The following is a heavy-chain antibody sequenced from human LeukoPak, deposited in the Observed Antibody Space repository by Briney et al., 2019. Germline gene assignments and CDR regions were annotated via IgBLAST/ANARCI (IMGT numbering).Heavy chain of an antibody. CDR2: IIPIFGTA. CDR3: ARARRDGYNYRPYFDY. D-gene: IGHD5-24*01. CDR1: GGTFSSYA. Sequence: ASVKVSCKASGGTFSSYAIRWVRQAPGQGLEWMGGIIPIFGTANYAQKFQGRVTITADESTSTAYMELSSLRSEDTAVYYCARARRDGYNYRPYFDYWGQGTLVTVSS. V-gene: IGHV1-69*13. J-gene: IGHJ4*02.